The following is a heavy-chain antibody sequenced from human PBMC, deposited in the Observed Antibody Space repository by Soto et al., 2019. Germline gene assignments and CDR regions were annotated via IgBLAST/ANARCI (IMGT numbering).Heavy chain of an antibody. D-gene: IGHD6-13*01. J-gene: IGHJ6*02. CDR2: ISDRGDTT. V-gene: IGHV3-23*01. Sequence: EVQLLESGGGLVQPGGSLRLSCAASGFTISSYAMSWVRQAPGKGLEWVSAISDRGDTTHYADSVKGRFTISRDTSKNTLYLQMNALRAEDTAVYYCAKDRRGSSWQKTWGLDVWGQGTTVTVSS. CDR3: AKDRRGSSWQKTWGLDV. CDR1: GFTISSYA.